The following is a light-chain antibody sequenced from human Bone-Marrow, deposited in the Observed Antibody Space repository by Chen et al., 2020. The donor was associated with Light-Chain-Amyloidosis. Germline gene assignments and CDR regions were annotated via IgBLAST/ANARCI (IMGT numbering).Light chain of an antibody. CDR2: SDN. V-gene: IGLV1-44*01. J-gene: IGLJ2*01. CDR3: AAWDDSLNGVV. CDR1: TSNIGTHT. Sequence: QSVPTHPPSTAGTPGQRVTVPCSGSTSNIGTHTVNWYRQVPGTAPRLLIQSDNQRPSGVPDRFSGSKSGTSASLAISWLQSEDEADYYCAAWDDSLNGVVFGGGTKLTVL.